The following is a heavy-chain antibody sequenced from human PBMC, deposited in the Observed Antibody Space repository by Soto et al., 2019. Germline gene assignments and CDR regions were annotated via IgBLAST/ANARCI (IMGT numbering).Heavy chain of an antibody. J-gene: IGHJ4*02. CDR2: IKSKTDGGTT. CDR3: TTDSYYDILTGEAYFDY. V-gene: IGHV3-15*01. Sequence: EVQLVESGGGLVQPGGSLRLSCAASGFTFSNAWMSWVRQAPGKGLEWVGRIKSKTDGGTTDYAAPVKGRFTISRDDSKNTLYLQMNSLKTEDTAVYYCTTDSYYDILTGEAYFDYWGQGTLVTVSS. D-gene: IGHD3-9*01. CDR1: GFTFSNAW.